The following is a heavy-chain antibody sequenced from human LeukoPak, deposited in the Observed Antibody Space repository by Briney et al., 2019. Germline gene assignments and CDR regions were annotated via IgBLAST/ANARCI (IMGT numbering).Heavy chain of an antibody. CDR3: ARDLDCGGDCYSQWGRYFDY. J-gene: IGHJ4*02. V-gene: IGHV1-69*04. CDR2: IIPILGIA. CDR1: GGTFSSYA. D-gene: IGHD2-21*02. Sequence: SVKVSCKASGGTFSSYAISWVRQAPGQGLEWMGRIIPILGIANYAQKFQGRVTITADKSTSTAYMELSSLRSEDTAVYYCARDLDCGGDCYSQWGRYFDYWGQGTLVTVSS.